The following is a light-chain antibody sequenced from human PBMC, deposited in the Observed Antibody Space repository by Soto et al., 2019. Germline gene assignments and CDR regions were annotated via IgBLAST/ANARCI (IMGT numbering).Light chain of an antibody. J-gene: IGKJ1*01. CDR2: DAS. Sequence: DIQMTQSPPTLSASVGDRATITCRASQSISRGLAWHQQKAGEAPKLLIYDASTLVSGVPSRFSGSGSGTEFTLTISSLQPDDFATYYCQQYNPGTFGQGTKVEIK. V-gene: IGKV1-5*01. CDR1: QSISRG. CDR3: QQYNPGT.